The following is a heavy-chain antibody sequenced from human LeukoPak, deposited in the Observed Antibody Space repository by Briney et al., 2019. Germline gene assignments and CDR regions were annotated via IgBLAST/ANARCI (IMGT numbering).Heavy chain of an antibody. CDR1: GFTFSSYW. J-gene: IGHJ4*02. CDR2: INHNGNVN. Sequence: PGGSLRLSCAASGFTFSSYWMNWARQAPGKGLEWVASINHNGNVNYYVDSVKGRFTISRDNAKNSLYLQMNSLRAEDTAVYYCARDDDVWSGWGHWGRGTLVTVSS. CDR3: ARDDDVWSGWGH. D-gene: IGHD3-3*01. V-gene: IGHV3-7*01.